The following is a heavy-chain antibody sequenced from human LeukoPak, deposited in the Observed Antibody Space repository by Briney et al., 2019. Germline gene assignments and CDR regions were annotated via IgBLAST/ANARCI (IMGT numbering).Heavy chain of an antibody. V-gene: IGHV4-34*01. J-gene: IGHJ6*02. CDR1: GGSISSYY. CDR3: ARGPTDYGMDV. Sequence: SETLSLTCTVSGGSISSYYWSWIRQPPGKGLEWIGEINHSGSTNYNPSLKSRVTISVDTSKNQFSLKLSSVTAADTAVYYCARGPTDYGMDVWGQGTTVTVSS. CDR2: INHSGST. D-gene: IGHD4-17*01.